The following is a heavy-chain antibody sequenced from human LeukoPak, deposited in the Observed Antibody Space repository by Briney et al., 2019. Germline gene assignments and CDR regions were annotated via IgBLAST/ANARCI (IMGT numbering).Heavy chain of an antibody. V-gene: IGHV1-18*01. J-gene: IGHJ4*02. Sequence: GASVKVSCKSSGSTFMSYGLSWVRQAPGQGLEWIGWIIAYNCCTNSAHKLQGRVTRTTETFKSSDNRLLRSLNFVNTAVSVLAWDCPTASCYSGHWGQGTLVTVSS. D-gene: IGHD2-2*02. CDR3: AWDCPTASCYSGH. CDR2: IIAYNCCT. CDR1: GSTFMSYG.